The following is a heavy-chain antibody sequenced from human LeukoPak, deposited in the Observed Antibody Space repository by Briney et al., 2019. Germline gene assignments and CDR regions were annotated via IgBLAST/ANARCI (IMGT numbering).Heavy chain of an antibody. CDR2: IYTSGST. D-gene: IGHD1-26*01. V-gene: IGHV4-61*02. J-gene: IGHJ4*02. Sequence: SETLSLTCTVSGGSISSGSYYWSWIRQPAGKGLEWIGRIYTSGSTNYNPSLKSRATISVDTSKNQFSLKLSSVTAADTAVYYCARGRWWELLAFDYWGQGTLVTVSS. CDR3: ARGRWWELLAFDY. CDR1: GGSISSGSYY.